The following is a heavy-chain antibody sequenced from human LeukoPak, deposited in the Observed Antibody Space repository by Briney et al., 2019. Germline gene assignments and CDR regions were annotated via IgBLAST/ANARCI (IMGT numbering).Heavy chain of an antibody. CDR1: GFSISAFE. CDR2: IISSGSAI. CDR3: ARRFDS. J-gene: IGHJ4*02. V-gene: IGHV3-48*03. Sequence: GGSLRLSCTVSGFSISAFEMNWVRQAPGKGLEWVSQIISSGSAIYYADSVKGRFTLSRDNAKNSLYLQMSSLRVEDTAVYYCARRFDSWGRGTLVTVSS.